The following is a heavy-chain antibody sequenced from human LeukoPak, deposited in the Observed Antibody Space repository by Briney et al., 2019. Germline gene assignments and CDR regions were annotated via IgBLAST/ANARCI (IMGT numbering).Heavy chain of an antibody. J-gene: IGHJ5*01. D-gene: IGHD4-17*01. CDR1: GSTVSSNY. V-gene: IGHV3-53*01. CDR3: ARGSHGEHDS. CDR2: IYSGGST. Sequence: PGGSLRLSCAASGSTVSSNYMSWVRQAPGKGLEWVSVIYSGGSTYYADSVKGRFTISKDNPKNTLYLQINSLRVDDTAIYYCARGSHGEHDSWGQGTLVTVSS.